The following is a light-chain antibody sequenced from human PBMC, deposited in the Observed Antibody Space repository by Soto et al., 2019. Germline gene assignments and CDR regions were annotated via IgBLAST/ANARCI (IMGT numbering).Light chain of an antibody. CDR3: QQCAGVLT. V-gene: IGKV1-33*01. J-gene: IGKJ4*01. CDR2: DAS. CDR1: QDINNF. Sequence: DIQLTQSPSSLSASVGDRVTITCQASQDINNFLNWYQHKPGKAPKLLIYDASTLETGVPSRFSATGSGTHFTFTIRSLQPDDIATYYCQQCAGVLTFGGGTKVDIK.